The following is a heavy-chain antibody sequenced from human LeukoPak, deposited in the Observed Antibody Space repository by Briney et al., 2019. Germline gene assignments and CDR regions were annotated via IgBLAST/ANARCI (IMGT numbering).Heavy chain of an antibody. J-gene: IGHJ4*02. D-gene: IGHD6-19*01. CDR2: IYYSGST. Sequence: SETLSLTCTVSGGSISSSSYYWGWIRQPPGKGLEWIGSIYYSGSTYYNPSLKSRVTISVDTSKNQFSLKLSSVTAADTAVYYCAKVGDSSGWRLDYWGQGTLVTVSS. CDR3: AKVGDSSGWRLDY. CDR1: GGSISSSSYY. V-gene: IGHV4-39*01.